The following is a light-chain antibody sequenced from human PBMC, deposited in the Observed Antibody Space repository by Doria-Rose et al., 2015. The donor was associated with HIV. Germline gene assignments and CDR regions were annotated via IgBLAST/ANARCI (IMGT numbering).Light chain of an antibody. CDR1: QSFSSTY. V-gene: IGKV3-20*01. CDR2: DGS. CDR3: HQYGTSWT. Sequence: VLTQSPGTLSLSPGERATLSCRASQSFSSTYLAWYQQKPGQAPSLLIYDGSTRATGIPDRISASGSGTDFTLTINRLEPEDFALYYCHQYGTSWTFGQGTKVEI. J-gene: IGKJ1*01.